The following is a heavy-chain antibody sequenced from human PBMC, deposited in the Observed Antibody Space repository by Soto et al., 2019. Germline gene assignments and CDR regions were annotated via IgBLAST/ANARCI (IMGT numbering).Heavy chain of an antibody. D-gene: IGHD3-10*01. J-gene: IGHJ3*02. CDR2: TKQDGSEK. CDR1: GFTFSSYW. CDR3: EREGRRFGDAFDI. V-gene: IGHV3-7*01. Sequence: GESLKISCAASGFTFSSYWMSWVRQAPGKGLEWVANTKQDGSEKYYVDSVKGRFTISRDNAKNSLYLQMNSLRAEDTAVYYCEREGRRFGDAFDIWGQGTMVTVSS.